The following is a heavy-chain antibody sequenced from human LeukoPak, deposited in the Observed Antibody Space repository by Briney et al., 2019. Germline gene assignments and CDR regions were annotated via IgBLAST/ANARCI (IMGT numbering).Heavy chain of an antibody. Sequence: GGSLRLSCAASGFTFSSYAMHWVRQAPGKGLEWVAVISYDGRNKYYADSVKGRFTISRDNAKNSLYLQMNSLRAEDTAMYYCTRRGGYYRYYGMDVWGQGTTVTVSS. J-gene: IGHJ6*02. V-gene: IGHV3-30*04. CDR2: ISYDGRNK. CDR3: TRRGGYYRYYGMDV. CDR1: GFTFSSYA. D-gene: IGHD3-22*01.